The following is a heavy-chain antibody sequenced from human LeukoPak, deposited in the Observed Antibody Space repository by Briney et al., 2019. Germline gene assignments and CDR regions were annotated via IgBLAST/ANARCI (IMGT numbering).Heavy chain of an antibody. CDR1: GFTFSSYG. Sequence: GGSLRLSCAASGFTFSSYGMHWVRQAPGKGLEWVAVISYDGSNKYYADSVKGRFTISRDNSKNTLYLQMNSLRAEDTAVYYCARVRYSSSSMVFDYWDQGTLVTVSS. D-gene: IGHD6-6*01. CDR3: ARVRYSSSSMVFDY. CDR2: ISYDGSNK. V-gene: IGHV3-30*03. J-gene: IGHJ4*02.